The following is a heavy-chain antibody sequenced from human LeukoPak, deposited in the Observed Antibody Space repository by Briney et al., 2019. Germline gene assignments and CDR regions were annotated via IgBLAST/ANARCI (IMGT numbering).Heavy chain of an antibody. CDR2: LYSDAGDIT. CDR3: ARGSRAAAGSGFFDL. CDR1: GFTVSSIY. D-gene: IGHD6-13*01. V-gene: IGHV3-53*01. Sequence: AGGSLRLSCAASGFTVSSIYMSCVRQAPGKGPEWLSVLYSDAGDITYYADSVKGRFTISRDDSKNMLDPQMNSLTSEDTAVYFCARGSRAAAGSGFFDLWGQGTLVTVSS. J-gene: IGHJ4*02.